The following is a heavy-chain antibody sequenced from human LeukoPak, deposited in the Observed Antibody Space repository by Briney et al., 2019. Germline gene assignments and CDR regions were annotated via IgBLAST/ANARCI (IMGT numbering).Heavy chain of an antibody. CDR2: IITIFHTP. D-gene: IGHD3-10*01. CDR1: GGTYSSYA. V-gene: IGHV1-69*06. J-gene: IGHJ4*02. Sequence: SVKVPCKASGGTYSSYAFSWVRQAPGQGLEWMGVIITIFHTPYYAPKFQGRVTITADKSTSTVYMEVSSLRSEDTAVYYCARVRGVGSDSFDYWGQGTLVTVSS. CDR3: ARVRGVGSDSFDY.